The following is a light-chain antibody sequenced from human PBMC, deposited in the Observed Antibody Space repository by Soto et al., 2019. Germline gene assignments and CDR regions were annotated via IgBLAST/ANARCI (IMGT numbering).Light chain of an antibody. V-gene: IGKV1-39*01. J-gene: IGKJ1*01. Sequence: QITLPTSTPSASVGYILTITCRASQSISSWLAWYQQKPGKAPKLLIFAASNLQSGVPSRFSGNGSGTDFALTISSLQPEDFANYYCQQSYSKTFGQGTKV. CDR1: QSISSW. CDR2: AAS. CDR3: QQSYSKT.